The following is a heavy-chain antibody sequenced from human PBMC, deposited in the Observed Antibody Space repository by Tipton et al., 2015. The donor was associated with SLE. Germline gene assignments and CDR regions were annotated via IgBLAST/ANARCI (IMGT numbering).Heavy chain of an antibody. Sequence: SGFTFRTYGMHWVRQAPGKGLEWVAFIRYDGSKKEYADSVKGRFTISRDNSKNTLYLQMNRLSAEDTALYYCAKDAEEYGDYGTFDHWGQGTLVTVSS. CDR2: IRYDGSKK. CDR1: GFTFRTYG. V-gene: IGHV3-30*02. J-gene: IGHJ4*02. CDR3: AKDAEEYGDYGTFDH. D-gene: IGHD4-17*01.